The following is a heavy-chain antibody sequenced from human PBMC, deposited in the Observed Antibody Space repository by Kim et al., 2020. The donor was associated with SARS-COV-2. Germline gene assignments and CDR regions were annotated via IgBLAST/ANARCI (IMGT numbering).Heavy chain of an antibody. D-gene: IGHD3-9*01. J-gene: IGHJ4*02. V-gene: IGHV3-23*01. CDR3: AKDWRRDYDVLAGPYYFDY. Sequence: GGSLRLSCAASGFTFSHYAMTWVCQAPGKGLEWVSTITSSGGRTYYADSLMGRFTISRDNAKDTLFLHMNSLGVDDTAVYYCAKDWRRDYDVLAGPYYFDYWGQGTLVPVSS. CDR2: ITSSGGRT. CDR1: GFTFSHYA.